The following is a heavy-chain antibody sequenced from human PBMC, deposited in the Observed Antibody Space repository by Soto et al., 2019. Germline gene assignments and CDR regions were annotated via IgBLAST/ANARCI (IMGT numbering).Heavy chain of an antibody. V-gene: IGHV6-1*01. J-gene: IGHJ6*03. D-gene: IGHD1-7*01. CDR1: GDSVSSNSAA. CDR3: SGTTSHQWYYMDV. Sequence: TLSLTCAISGDSVSSNSAAWNWIRLSPSRGLEWLARTYYRSRWYNDYAVSVRSRITVNPDTSKNQFSLQLTSVTPEDTAVYYCSGTTSHQWYYMDVWGKGTTVTVSS. CDR2: TYYRSRWYN.